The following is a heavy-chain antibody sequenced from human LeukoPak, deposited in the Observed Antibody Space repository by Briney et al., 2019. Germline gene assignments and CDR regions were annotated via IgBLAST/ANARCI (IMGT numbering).Heavy chain of an antibody. CDR2: IYYGGST. CDR3: ARLPGYSSGWSLYYFDY. D-gene: IGHD6-19*01. CDR1: GDSINSDSYF. V-gene: IGHV4-39*07. Sequence: PSETLSLTCTVSGDSINSDSYFWAWIRQPPGKGLEWIGSIYYGGSTYYNPSLKSRVTMSLDTSENHFSLKLSSVTAADTAVYYCARLPGYSSGWSLYYFDYWGQGTLVTVSS. J-gene: IGHJ4*02.